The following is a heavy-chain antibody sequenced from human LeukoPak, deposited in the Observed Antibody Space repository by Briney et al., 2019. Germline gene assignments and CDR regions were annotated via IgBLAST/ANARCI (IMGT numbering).Heavy chain of an antibody. CDR1: GGSISSSSYY. J-gene: IGHJ4*02. CDR3: ASQSGTYYYDSSGYLYFDY. D-gene: IGHD3-22*01. V-gene: IGHV4-39*01. CDR2: IYYSGST. Sequence: PSETLSLTCTVSGGSISSSSYYWGWIRQPPGKGLEWIGSIYYSGSTYYNPSLKSRVTISVDTSKNQFSLKLSSVTAADTAVYYCASQSGTYYYDSSGYLYFDYWGQGTLVTVSS.